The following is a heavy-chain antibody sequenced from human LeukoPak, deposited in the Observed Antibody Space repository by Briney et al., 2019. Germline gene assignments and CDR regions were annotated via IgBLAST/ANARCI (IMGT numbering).Heavy chain of an antibody. D-gene: IGHD3-10*01. J-gene: IGHJ4*02. CDR3: ARELYGSGSY. Sequence: VANIKQDGNEKYYVDSVKGRFTISRDNAKNSLYLQMNSLRGEDTAVYYCARELYGSGSYWGQGTLVSVSS. V-gene: IGHV3-7*01. CDR2: IKQDGNEK.